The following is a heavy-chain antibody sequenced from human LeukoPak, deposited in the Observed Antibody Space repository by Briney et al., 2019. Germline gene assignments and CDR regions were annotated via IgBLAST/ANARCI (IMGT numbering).Heavy chain of an antibody. D-gene: IGHD2-15*01. CDR3: ARGRLLDI. CDR2: IYNSGST. Sequence: PSETLSLTCSVSGGSIGSGGYFWSWIRQHPGKGLEWVGYIYNSGSTNYNPSLKSRATISVDTSKNQFSLKLSSVTAADTAVYYCARGRLLDIWGQGTMVTVSS. V-gene: IGHV4-31*03. J-gene: IGHJ3*02. CDR1: GGSIGSGGYF.